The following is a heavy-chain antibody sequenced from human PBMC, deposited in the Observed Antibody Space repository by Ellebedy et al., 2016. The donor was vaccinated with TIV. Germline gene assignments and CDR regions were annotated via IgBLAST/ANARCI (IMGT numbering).Heavy chain of an antibody. CDR1: GGSISSSSYY. CDR3: ARQVGALDY. J-gene: IGHJ4*02. V-gene: IGHV4-39*01. Sequence: GSLRLXCTVSGGSISSSSYYWGWIRQPPGKGLEWIGNIYYSGSTYYNPPLKSRVTISIDTSKKQFSLKLSSVTAADTAVYYCARQVGALDYWGQGTLVTVSS. D-gene: IGHD1-26*01. CDR2: IYYSGST.